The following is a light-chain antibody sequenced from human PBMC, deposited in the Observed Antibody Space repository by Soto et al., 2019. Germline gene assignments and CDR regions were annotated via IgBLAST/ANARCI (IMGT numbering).Light chain of an antibody. Sequence: QSALTQPASVSGSPGQSITISCTGTSNDVGLYKYVSWYQQPPGKAPKLIIYEVSNRPSGVSNRFSGSKSGNTASLTISGLQAEDEADYFCSSYASSTALIFGGGTKLTVL. V-gene: IGLV2-14*01. CDR3: SSYASSTALI. CDR1: SNDVGLYKY. J-gene: IGLJ2*01. CDR2: EVS.